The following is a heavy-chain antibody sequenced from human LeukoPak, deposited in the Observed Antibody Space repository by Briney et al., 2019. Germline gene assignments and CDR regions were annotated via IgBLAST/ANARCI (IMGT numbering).Heavy chain of an antibody. J-gene: IGHJ4*02. CDR1: GYTFTGYY. V-gene: IGHV1-2*02. CDR2: INPNSGGT. Sequence: GASVTVSCKASGYTFTGYYMHWVRQAPGQGLEWMGWINPNSGGTNYAQKFQGRVTITRDTSISTAYMELSRLRSDDTAVYYCARRSNYYDSSIGYWGQGTLVTVSS. CDR3: ARRSNYYDSSIGY. D-gene: IGHD3-22*01.